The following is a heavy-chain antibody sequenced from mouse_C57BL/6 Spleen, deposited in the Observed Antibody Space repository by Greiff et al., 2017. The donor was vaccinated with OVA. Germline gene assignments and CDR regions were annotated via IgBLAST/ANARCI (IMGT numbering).Heavy chain of an antibody. CDR3: ARGGGYYFDY. J-gene: IGHJ2*01. CDR1: GYSITSGYY. Sequence: EVQVVESGPGLVKPSQSLSLTCSVTGYSITSGYYWNWIRQFPGNKLEWMGYISYDGSNNYNPSLKNRISITRDTSKNQFFLKLNSVTTEDTATYYCARGGGYYFDYWGQGTTLTVSS. V-gene: IGHV3-6*01. CDR2: ISYDGSN.